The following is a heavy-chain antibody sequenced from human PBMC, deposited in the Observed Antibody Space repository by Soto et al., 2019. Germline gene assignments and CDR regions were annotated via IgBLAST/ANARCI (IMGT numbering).Heavy chain of an antibody. Sequence: QINLIESGPTLVKPTQTLTLTCTFSGFSLSTSGAAVGWVRQPPGRALEWLALIYWDGDKRYNASLGNRLTITKDTSMSQVVLTLTNVDPADTATYYCAHRETMTIFGLIIDNGIWFDPWGQGTRVIVSS. CDR3: AHRETMTIFGLIIDNGIWFDP. CDR2: IYWDGDK. D-gene: IGHD3-3*01. V-gene: IGHV2-5*02. J-gene: IGHJ5*02. CDR1: GFSLSTSGAA.